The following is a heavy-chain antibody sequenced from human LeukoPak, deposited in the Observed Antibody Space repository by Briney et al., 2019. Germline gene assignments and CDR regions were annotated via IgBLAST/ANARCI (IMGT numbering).Heavy chain of an antibody. CDR3: AKDLSGITIFGVLIIPDAFDI. CDR1: GFTFSSYA. CDR2: ISGSGGST. V-gene: IGHV3-23*01. J-gene: IGHJ3*02. D-gene: IGHD3-3*01. Sequence: GGSLRLSCAASGFTFSSYAMSWVRQPPGKGLEWVSAISGSGGSTYYADSVKGRFTISRDNSKNTLYLQMNSLRAEDTAVYYCAKDLSGITIFGVLIIPDAFDIWGQGTMVTVSS.